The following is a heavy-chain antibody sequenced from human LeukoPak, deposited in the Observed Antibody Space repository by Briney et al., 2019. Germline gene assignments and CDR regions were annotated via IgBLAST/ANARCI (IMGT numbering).Heavy chain of an antibody. CDR3: ARGRGMDV. CDR2: IYYSGST. V-gene: IGHV4-39*07. J-gene: IGHJ6*04. CDR1: GGSISSSSYY. D-gene: IGHD3-10*01. Sequence: PSETLSLTCTVSGGSISSSSYYWGWIRQPPGKGLEWIGSIYYSGSTYYNPSLKSRVTISVDTSKNQFSLKLSSVTAADTAVYYCARGRGMDVWGKGTTVTISS.